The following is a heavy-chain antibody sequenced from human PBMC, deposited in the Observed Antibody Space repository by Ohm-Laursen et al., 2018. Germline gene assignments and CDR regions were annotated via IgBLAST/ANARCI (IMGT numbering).Heavy chain of an antibody. CDR3: AKVHLGYDSSGFDY. V-gene: IGHV3-21*04. Sequence: SLRLSCAASGFTFSSYSMNWVRQAPGKGLEWVSSISSSSSYIYYADSVKGRFTISRDNSKNTLYLQMNSLRAEDTAVYYCAKVHLGYDSSGFDYWGQGTLVTVSS. D-gene: IGHD3-22*01. CDR1: GFTFSSYS. CDR2: ISSSSSYI. J-gene: IGHJ4*02.